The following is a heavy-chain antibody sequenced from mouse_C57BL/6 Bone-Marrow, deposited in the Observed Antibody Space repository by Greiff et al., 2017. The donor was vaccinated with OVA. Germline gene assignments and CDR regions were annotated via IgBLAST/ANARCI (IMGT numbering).Heavy chain of an antibody. D-gene: IGHD1-1*01. CDR2: ISDGGSYT. CDR1: GFTFSSYA. V-gene: IGHV5-4*01. J-gene: IGHJ2*01. CDR3: ARDDYYGSSYYFDY. Sequence: EVHLVESGGGLVKPGGSLKLSCAASGFTFSSYAMSWVRQTPEKRLEWVATISDGGSYTYYPDNVKGRFTISRDNAKNNLYLQMSHLKSEDTAMYYCARDDYYGSSYYFDYWGQGTTLTVSS.